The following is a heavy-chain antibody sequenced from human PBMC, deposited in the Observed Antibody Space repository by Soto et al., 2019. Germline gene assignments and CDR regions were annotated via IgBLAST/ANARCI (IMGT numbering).Heavy chain of an antibody. CDR3: ARHSLALRKNNWFDP. D-gene: IGHD3-3*02. V-gene: IGHV4-39*01. CDR2: IFYLGSS. J-gene: IGHJ5*02. CDR1: GDSIISSGFY. Sequence: SETLSLTCTVSGDSIISSGFYWGWVRHPPGKGLEWIGGIFYLGSSYYNPSLKSRVTMSVDTSKNQFSLRLRSVTAADTALYFCARHSLALRKNNWFDPWGQGIMVTVSS.